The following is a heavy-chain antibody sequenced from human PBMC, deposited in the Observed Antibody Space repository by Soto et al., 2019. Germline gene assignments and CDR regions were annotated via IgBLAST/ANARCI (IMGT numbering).Heavy chain of an antibody. D-gene: IGHD2-15*01. CDR2: INPNSGGT. CDR1: GYTFTGYY. Sequence: ASVKVSCKASGYTFTGYYMNWVRQAPGQGIEWMGWINPNSGGTNYAQKFQGWVTMTRDTSISTAYMELSRLISDDTAVYYCARAILVAATGYYYYYGMDVWGQGTTVTVSS. J-gene: IGHJ6*02. V-gene: IGHV1-2*04. CDR3: ARAILVAATGYYYYYGMDV.